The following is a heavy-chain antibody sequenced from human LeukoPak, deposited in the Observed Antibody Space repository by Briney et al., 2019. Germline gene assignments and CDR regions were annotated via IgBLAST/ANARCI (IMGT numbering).Heavy chain of an antibody. J-gene: IGHJ4*02. CDR3: ARAMDYYHSSGYYDAYYFDY. V-gene: IGHV3-30-3*01. D-gene: IGHD3-22*01. Sequence: QPGGSLRLSCAASGFTFSSYAMHWVRQAPGKGLEWVAVISYDGSNKYYADSVKGRFTISRDNSKNTLYLQMNSLRAEDTAVYYCARAMDYYHSSGYYDAYYFDYWGQGTLVTVSS. CDR1: GFTFSSYA. CDR2: ISYDGSNK.